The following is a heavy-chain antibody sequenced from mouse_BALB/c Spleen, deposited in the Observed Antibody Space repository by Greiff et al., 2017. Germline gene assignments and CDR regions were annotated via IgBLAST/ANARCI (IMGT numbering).Heavy chain of an antibody. J-gene: IGHJ4*01. Sequence: EVQLHQSGAELVKPGASVKLSCTASGFNIKDTYMHWVKQRPEQGLEWIGRIDPANGNTKYDPKFQGKATITADTSSNTAYLQLSSLTSEDTAVYYCARGYDVIPYAMDYWGQGTSVTVSS. CDR2: IDPANGNT. D-gene: IGHD2-2*01. V-gene: IGHV14-3*02. CDR1: GFNIKDTY. CDR3: ARGYDVIPYAMDY.